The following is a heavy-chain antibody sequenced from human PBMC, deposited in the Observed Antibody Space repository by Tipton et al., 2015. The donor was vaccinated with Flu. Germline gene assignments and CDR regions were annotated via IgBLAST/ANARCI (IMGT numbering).Heavy chain of an antibody. J-gene: IGHJ4*02. V-gene: IGHV4-59*01. CDR3: ARVHDSSGYHWVNFDY. CDR2: IYYSGST. D-gene: IGHD3-22*01. CDR1: GGSISSYY. Sequence: LRLSCTVSGGSISSYYWSWIRQPPGKGLEWIGYIYYSGSTNYNPSLKSRVTISVDTSKSQFSLKLSSVTAADTAVYYCARVHDSSGYHWVNFDYWGQGTLVTVPS.